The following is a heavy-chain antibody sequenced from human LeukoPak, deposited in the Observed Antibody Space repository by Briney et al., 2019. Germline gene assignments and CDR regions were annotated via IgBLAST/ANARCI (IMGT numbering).Heavy chain of an antibody. V-gene: IGHV4-61*02. Sequence: SETLSLTCTVSGGSINSGNYYWYWIRQPAGKGLEWIGRFYTSGSTNYNPSLKSRVTISVDTSKNQFSLKLSSVTAADTAVYYCARYDASGSNSARFDYWGQGTLVTVSS. CDR3: ARYDASGSNSARFDY. CDR1: GGSINSGNYY. J-gene: IGHJ4*02. CDR2: FYTSGST. D-gene: IGHD3-22*01.